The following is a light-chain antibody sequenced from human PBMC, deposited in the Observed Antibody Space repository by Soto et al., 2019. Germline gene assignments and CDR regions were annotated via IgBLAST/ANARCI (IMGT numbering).Light chain of an antibody. CDR2: WAS. CDR1: QSVLYSSNNKNY. CDR3: QQYYSTPT. V-gene: IGKV4-1*01. Sequence: DIVMTQSPDSLAVSLGERATINCKSSQSVLYSSNNKNYLAWYQQKPGQPPKLLIYWASTRESGVPDRLSGRGAGTDFTLTISSLQAEDVAVYYCQQYYSTPTFGQGTKVEIK. J-gene: IGKJ1*01.